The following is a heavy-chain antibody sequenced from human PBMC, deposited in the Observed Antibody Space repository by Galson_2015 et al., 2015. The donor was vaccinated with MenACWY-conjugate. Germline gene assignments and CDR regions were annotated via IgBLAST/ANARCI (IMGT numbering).Heavy chain of an antibody. CDR2: ISGSGGST. J-gene: IGHJ4*02. D-gene: IGHD3-22*01. CDR3: AKDSTVGGYYSNFDY. CDR1: GFTFSSYA. Sequence: LRLSCAASGFTFSSYAMSWVRQAPGKGLEWVSAISGSGGSTYYADSVKGRFTISRDNSKNTLYLQMNSLRAEDTAVYYCAKDSTVGGYYSNFDYWGQGTLVTVSS. V-gene: IGHV3-23*01.